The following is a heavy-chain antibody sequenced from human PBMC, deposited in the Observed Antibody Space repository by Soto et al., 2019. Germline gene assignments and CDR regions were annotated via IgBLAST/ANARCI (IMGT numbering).Heavy chain of an antibody. J-gene: IGHJ6*02. CDR1: GFAFSSYA. Sequence: PGGSLRLSCAASGFAFSSYAMNWVRQAPGKGLEWVSGIVDSGGRAFYADSVKGRFTISRDNSKNTLYLEMNNLRAEDTAIYYSAPVHAASSYYSTDVWGQGTTVTVSS. D-gene: IGHD2-2*01. CDR3: APVHAASSYYSTDV. V-gene: IGHV3-23*01. CDR2: IVDSGGRA.